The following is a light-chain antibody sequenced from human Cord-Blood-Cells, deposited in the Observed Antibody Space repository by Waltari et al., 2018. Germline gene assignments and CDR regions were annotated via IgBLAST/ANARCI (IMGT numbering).Light chain of an antibody. J-gene: IGLJ3*02. Sequence: QSALTQPASVSGSPGQSITISCTGTSSDVGGYNYVSWYQQHPGQAPKLMIYDVSNRPSGVSNRFSGSNSGNTASRTISGLQAEDEADYYCSSYTSSSTWVFGGGTKLTVL. CDR2: DVS. CDR3: SSYTSSSTWV. V-gene: IGLV2-14*03. CDR1: SSDVGGYNY.